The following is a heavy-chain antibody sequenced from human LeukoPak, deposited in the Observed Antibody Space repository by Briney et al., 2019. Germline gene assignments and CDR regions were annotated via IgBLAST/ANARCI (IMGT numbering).Heavy chain of an antibody. Sequence: GGSLRLSCAASGFTFSSYAMHWVRQAPGKGLEWVSSISSSSSYIYYADSVKGRFTISRDNAKNSLYLQMNSLRAEDTAVYYCARGYSYGENVDYWGQGTLVTVSS. V-gene: IGHV3-21*01. D-gene: IGHD5-18*01. CDR1: GFTFSSYA. CDR2: ISSSSSYI. J-gene: IGHJ4*02. CDR3: ARGYSYGENVDY.